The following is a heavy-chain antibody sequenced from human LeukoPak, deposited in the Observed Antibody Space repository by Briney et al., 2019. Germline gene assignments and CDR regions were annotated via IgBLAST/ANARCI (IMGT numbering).Heavy chain of an antibody. CDR1: GGTFSSYA. V-gene: IGHV1-69*13. Sequence: SVKVSCKASGGTFSSYAISWMRQAPGQGLEWMGGIIPIFGTANYAQKFQGRVTITADESTSTAYMELSSLRSEDTAVYYCARGIVVVAATLYYYYGMDVWGKGTTVTVSS. CDR2: IIPIFGTA. J-gene: IGHJ6*04. CDR3: ARGIVVVAATLYYYYGMDV. D-gene: IGHD2-15*01.